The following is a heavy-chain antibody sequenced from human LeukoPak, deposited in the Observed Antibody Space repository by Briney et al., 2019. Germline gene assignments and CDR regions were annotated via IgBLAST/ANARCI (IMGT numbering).Heavy chain of an antibody. Sequence: RASVKLSCKVSGYTLTELSMHWVRQAPGKGLEWMGGFDPEDGETIYAPKLQGRVIMTEDTSTDTAYMELSSLISEDTAVYYCATVELMVRGAPTSHYGMDVWGQGTTVTVSS. V-gene: IGHV1-24*01. J-gene: IGHJ6*02. D-gene: IGHD3-10*01. CDR3: ATVELMVRGAPTSHYGMDV. CDR1: GYTLTELS. CDR2: FDPEDGET.